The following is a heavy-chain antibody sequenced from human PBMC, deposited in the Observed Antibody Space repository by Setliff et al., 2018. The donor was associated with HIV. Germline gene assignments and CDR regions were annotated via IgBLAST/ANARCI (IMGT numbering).Heavy chain of an antibody. Sequence: SETLSLTCTVSGASIKSGYWTWIRRSPGKGLEWIGYWYYSGVINYNPSLKSRVTISVDTSNNQVSLRLTSVTAADTAVYYCVRQYYVTTVWFDPWGQGSLVTVSS. J-gene: IGHJ5*02. D-gene: IGHD4-17*01. V-gene: IGHV4-59*08. CDR2: WYYSGVI. CDR1: GASIKSGY. CDR3: VRQYYVTTVWFDP.